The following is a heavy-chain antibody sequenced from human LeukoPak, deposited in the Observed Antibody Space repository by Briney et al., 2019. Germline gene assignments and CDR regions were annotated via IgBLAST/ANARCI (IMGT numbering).Heavy chain of an antibody. CDR2: ISWNSDMI. D-gene: IGHD3-10*01. V-gene: IGHV3-9*03. CDR1: GFTFDDYA. J-gene: IGHJ4*02. Sequence: GGSLRLSCAASGFTFDDYAMHWVRKAPGKGVEWVSGISWNSDMIGYADSVKGRFTISRDNAKNSLYLQMNSLRAEDMALYYCAKSKYLGGSYDYWGQGTLVTVSS. CDR3: AKSKYLGGSYDY.